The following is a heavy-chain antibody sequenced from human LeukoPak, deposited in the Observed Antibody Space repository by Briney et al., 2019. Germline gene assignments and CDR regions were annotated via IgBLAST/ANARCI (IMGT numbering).Heavy chain of an antibody. D-gene: IGHD6-6*01. CDR1: GFTFSSYW. Sequence: GGSLRLSCAASGFTFSSYWMHWVRQAPGKGLVWVSRINSDGSSTSYADSVKGRFTISRDNAKNTLYLQMNSLRAEDTAVYYCARSLMYSSSRGSLTVGPWGQGTLVTVPS. J-gene: IGHJ5*02. V-gene: IGHV3-74*01. CDR2: INSDGSST. CDR3: ARSLMYSSSRGSLTVGP.